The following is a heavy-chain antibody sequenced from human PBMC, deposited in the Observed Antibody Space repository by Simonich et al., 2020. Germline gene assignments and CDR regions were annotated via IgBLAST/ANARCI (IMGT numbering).Heavy chain of an antibody. D-gene: IGHD2-21*02. J-gene: IGHJ4*02. CDR2: ISYDESNK. CDR1: GFTFNSYA. Sequence: QVQLVESGGGVVQPGRSLRLSCAASGFTFNSYAMHWVRQAPGKGLGWVAVISYDESNKYYADSVKGRFTISRDNSKNTLYLQMNSLRAEDTAVYYCARDGERYCGGDCYSYFDYWGQGTLVTVSS. V-gene: IGHV3-30*07. CDR3: ARDGERYCGGDCYSYFDY.